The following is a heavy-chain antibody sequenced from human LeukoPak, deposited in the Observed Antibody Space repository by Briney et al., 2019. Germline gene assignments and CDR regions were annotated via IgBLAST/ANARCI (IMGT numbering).Heavy chain of an antibody. CDR3: AKAFRIVGIGNPDDAFDV. Sequence: PGGTLRLSCAASGFTFSSYGMSWVRQAPGKELEWVSAISGSGGSTYYADSVKGRFTLSRDNSENTLYLQLNSLRAEDSGIYYCAKAFRIVGIGNPDDAFDVWGQGTVVTVS. J-gene: IGHJ3*01. D-gene: IGHD1-26*01. CDR2: ISGSGGST. V-gene: IGHV3-23*01. CDR1: GFTFSSYG.